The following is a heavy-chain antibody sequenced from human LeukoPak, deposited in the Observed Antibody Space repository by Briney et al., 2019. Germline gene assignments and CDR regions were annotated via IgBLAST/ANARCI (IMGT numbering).Heavy chain of an antibody. CDR1: GYTFTSYG. CDR3: ARDWGNIAAAGTAWFDP. CDR2: ISAYNGNT. D-gene: IGHD6-13*01. J-gene: IGHJ5*02. Sequence: ASVKVSCKASGYTFTSYGISWVRQAPGQGLEWMGWISAYNGNTNYAQKLQGRVTMTTDTSTSTAYMELRSLRSDETAVYYCARDWGNIAAAGTAWFDPWGQGTLVTVSS. V-gene: IGHV1-18*01.